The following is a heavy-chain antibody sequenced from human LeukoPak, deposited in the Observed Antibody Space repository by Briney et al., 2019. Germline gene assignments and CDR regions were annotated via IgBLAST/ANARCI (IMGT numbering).Heavy chain of an antibody. J-gene: IGHJ4*02. CDR2: ISGSGGGT. Sequence: GGSLRLSCAASGFTFSSFAMNWVRQAPGKGLKWVSTISGSGGGTFYADSVKGRFTISRDDSKSTLCLQMNSLRAEDTAVYYCAKQLGYCSDGSCYFPYWGQGTLVTVSS. D-gene: IGHD2-15*01. V-gene: IGHV3-23*01. CDR1: GFTFSSFA. CDR3: AKQLGYCSDGSCYFPY.